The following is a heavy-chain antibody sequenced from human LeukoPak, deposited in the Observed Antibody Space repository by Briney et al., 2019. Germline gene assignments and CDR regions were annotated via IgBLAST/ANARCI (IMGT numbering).Heavy chain of an antibody. Sequence: GGSLRLSCATSGFSFSSYAMSWVRQAPGKGLGWASAMSSSDDGRYYAASVRGRFTISRDTSRSTLYPQMNSLRAEDAAVYYCAKAPVTSCRGAFCYPFDYWGQGTLVTVSS. CDR1: GFSFSSYA. CDR2: MSSSDDGR. D-gene: IGHD2-15*01. V-gene: IGHV3-23*01. CDR3: AKAPVTSCRGAFCYPFDY. J-gene: IGHJ4*02.